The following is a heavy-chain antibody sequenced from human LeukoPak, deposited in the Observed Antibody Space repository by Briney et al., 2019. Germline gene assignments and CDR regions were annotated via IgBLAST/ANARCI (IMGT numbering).Heavy chain of an antibody. CDR3: AKNGYSSSWNDY. J-gene: IGHJ4*02. Sequence: GGSLRLSCAASGFTFSSYAMSWVRQAPGKGLEWVSAISGSGGSTYYADSVKGRFTISRDNAKNSVYLQMNSLRAEDTAVYYCAKNGYSSSWNDYWGQGTLVTVSS. CDR2: ISGSGGST. D-gene: IGHD6-13*01. V-gene: IGHV3-23*01. CDR1: GFTFSSYA.